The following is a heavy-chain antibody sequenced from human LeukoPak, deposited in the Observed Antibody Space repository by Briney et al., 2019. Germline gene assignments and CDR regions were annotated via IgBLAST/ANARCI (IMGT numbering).Heavy chain of an antibody. V-gene: IGHV3-30*04. D-gene: IGHD3/OR15-3a*01. Sequence: PGGSLRLSCAASGFAFSSYSMHWVRQAPGKGLEWVAITSYDENVKYYAASVKGRFTISRDNAKNTLYLQMNSLRGEDTAVYYCARDMLFGESVYNWFDPWGQGTLVTVSS. CDR2: TSYDENVK. J-gene: IGHJ5*02. CDR1: GFAFSSYS. CDR3: ARDMLFGESVYNWFDP.